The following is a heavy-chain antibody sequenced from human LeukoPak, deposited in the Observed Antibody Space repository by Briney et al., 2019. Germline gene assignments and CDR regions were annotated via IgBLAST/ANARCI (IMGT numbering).Heavy chain of an antibody. CDR2: ISGSGGST. D-gene: IGHD3-22*01. CDR1: GFTFSSYA. V-gene: IGHV3-23*01. Sequence: TGGSLRLSCAASGFTFSSYAMSWVRQAPGKGLEWVSAISGSGGSTYYADSVKGRFTISRDNSKNTLYLQMNSLRAEDTAVYYCAKETYYYDSSGYSITKYYFDYWGQGTLVTVSS. J-gene: IGHJ4*02. CDR3: AKETYYYDSSGYSITKYYFDY.